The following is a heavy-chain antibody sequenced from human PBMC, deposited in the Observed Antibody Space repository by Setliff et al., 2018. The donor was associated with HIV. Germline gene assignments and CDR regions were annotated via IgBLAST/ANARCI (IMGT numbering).Heavy chain of an antibody. CDR1: GGSISSSSYY. V-gene: IGHV4-39*01. D-gene: IGHD3-10*02. CDR3: ARPLTTSYYFWGDAFAI. CDR2: FHHSGST. Sequence: SETLSLTCNVSGGSISSSSYYWGWIRQSPGEGLEWIGSFHHSGSTSYNPSLRSRVTISVDTSKNQFSLKLTSVTAADTAVYYCARPLTTSYYFWGDAFAIWGQGTMVTVSS. J-gene: IGHJ3*02.